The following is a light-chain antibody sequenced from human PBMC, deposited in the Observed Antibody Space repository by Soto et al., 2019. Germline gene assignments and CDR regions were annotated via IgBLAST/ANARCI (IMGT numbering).Light chain of an antibody. V-gene: IGLV2-14*03. Sequence: QSALTQPASVSGSPGQSITISCTGTSSDVGGYNYVSWFQQHPGIAPTLKIYEVSNRPSGVSNRFSGSKSGYTASLTISELQAEDEADYYCTSFTSSSTWVFGGATELTVL. CDR1: SSDVGGYNY. J-gene: IGLJ3*02. CDR2: EVS. CDR3: TSFTSSSTWV.